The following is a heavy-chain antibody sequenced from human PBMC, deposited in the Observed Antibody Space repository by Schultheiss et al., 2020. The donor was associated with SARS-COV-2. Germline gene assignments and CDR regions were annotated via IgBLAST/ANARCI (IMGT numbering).Heavy chain of an antibody. CDR2: IYYNGDT. V-gene: IGHV4-31*03. CDR3: ARAKRPWHLLPFNTFDI. CDR1: GGSISSGGYY. Sequence: SETLSLTCTVSGGSISSGGYYWGWIRQHPGKGLEWIANIYYNGDTYYNPSLKSRLTISIDRSRSHFSLNLTSVTAADTAVYYCARAKRPWHLLPFNTFDIWGQGTVVTVSS. D-gene: IGHD2-15*01. J-gene: IGHJ3*02.